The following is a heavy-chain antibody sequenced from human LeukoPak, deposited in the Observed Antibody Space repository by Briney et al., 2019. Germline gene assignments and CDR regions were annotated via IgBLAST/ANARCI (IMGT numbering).Heavy chain of an antibody. D-gene: IGHD3-16*02. J-gene: IGHJ4*02. CDR2: INPNSGGT. Sequence: ASVKVSCKASGYTFTGYYMHWVRQAPGQGLEWMGRINPNSGGTNYAQKFQGRVTMTRDTSISTAYMELSRLRSDDTAVYYCARASPNDYVWGSYRYWGQGTLVTVSS. CDR3: ARASPNDYVWGSYRY. CDR1: GYTFTGYY. V-gene: IGHV1-2*06.